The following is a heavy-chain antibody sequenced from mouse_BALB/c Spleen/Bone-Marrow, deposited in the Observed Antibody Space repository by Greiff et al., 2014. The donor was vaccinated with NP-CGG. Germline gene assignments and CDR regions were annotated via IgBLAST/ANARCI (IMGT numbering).Heavy chain of an antibody. D-gene: IGHD2-1*01. CDR2: IDPDNGGT. CDR1: GYAFTTHN. V-gene: IGHV1S135*01. J-gene: IGHJ2*01. CDR3: ARGGNYQGNYFDY. Sequence: EVQLQQSGPELVKPGASVKVSCKASGYAFTTHNMYWVKQSHGKSLEWIGYIDPDNGGTSYNRKFKGKATLTVDKSSSTAYMHLNSLTSEDSAVYYCARGGNYQGNYFDYWGQGTTLTVSS.